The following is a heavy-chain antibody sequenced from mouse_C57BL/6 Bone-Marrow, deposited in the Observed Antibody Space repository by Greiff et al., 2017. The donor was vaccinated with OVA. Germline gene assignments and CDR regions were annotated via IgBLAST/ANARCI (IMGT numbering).Heavy chain of an antibody. D-gene: IGHD1-1*01. Sequence: VQLQQSGAELVKPGASVKISCKASGYAFSSYWMNWVKQRPGKGLEWIGQIYPGDGDTNYNGKFKGKATLTADKSSSTAYMQLSSLTSEDSAVYFCARSLFITTVVAFDYWGQGTTLTVSS. CDR1: GYAFSSYW. J-gene: IGHJ2*01. CDR3: ARSLFITTVVAFDY. V-gene: IGHV1-80*01. CDR2: IYPGDGDT.